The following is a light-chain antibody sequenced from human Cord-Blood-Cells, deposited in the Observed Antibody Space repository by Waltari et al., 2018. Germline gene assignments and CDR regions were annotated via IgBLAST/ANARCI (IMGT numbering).Light chain of an antibody. J-gene: IGLJ3*02. Sequence: QSALTQPASVAGSPWQSITISCTGSRGDGRGNNYVSWYQQHPGKAPILMIYDVSNRPSEVSNRFAGSKSGNTASLTISGLQAEDEADYYCSSYTSSSTLVFGGGTKLTVL. CDR2: DVS. CDR3: SSYTSSSTLV. CDR1: RGDGRGNNY. V-gene: IGLV2-14*01.